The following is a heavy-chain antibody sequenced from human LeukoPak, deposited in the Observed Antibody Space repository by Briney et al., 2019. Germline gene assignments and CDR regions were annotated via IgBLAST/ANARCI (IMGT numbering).Heavy chain of an antibody. D-gene: IGHD5-12*01. V-gene: IGHV4-39*07. Sequence: SETLSLTCTVSGGYISLSTYYWGWIRQPPGKGLEWIGSVYYSGTTKYNPSLKSRVTMSVDTSKNQFSLKLSSVTAADTAVYYCARDGYSGNDGLWGQGTLVTVSS. CDR1: GGYISLSTYY. J-gene: IGHJ4*02. CDR2: VYYSGTT. CDR3: ARDGYSGNDGL.